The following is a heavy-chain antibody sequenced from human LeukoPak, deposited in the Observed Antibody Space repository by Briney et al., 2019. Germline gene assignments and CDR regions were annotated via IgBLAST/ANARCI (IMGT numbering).Heavy chain of an antibody. CDR3: ARISSSGYSYVHLSFDY. Sequence: PSETLSITCTVSGGSLSSYYWSWIRQHPGKGLEWIGYIYYSGSTNYNPSLNCRVTILVDTSKNQFSLKLSSVTAADTAVYYFARISSSGYSYVHLSFDYWGQGTLVTVSS. CDR1: GGSLSSYY. D-gene: IGHD5-18*01. V-gene: IGHV4-59*08. CDR2: IYYSGST. J-gene: IGHJ4*02.